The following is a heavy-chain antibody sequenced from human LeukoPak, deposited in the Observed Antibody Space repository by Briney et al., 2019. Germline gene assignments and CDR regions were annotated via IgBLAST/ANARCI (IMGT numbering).Heavy chain of an antibody. CDR2: INSDGSST. CDR3: ARGGGYSYGRVDY. Sequence: PGGSLRLSCAASGSTFSSYWMHWVRQAPGKGLVWVSRINSDGSSTSYADSVKGRFTISRDNAKNTLYLQMNSLRAEDTAVYYCARGGGYSYGRVDYWGQGTLVTVSS. CDR1: GSTFSSYW. J-gene: IGHJ4*02. D-gene: IGHD5-18*01. V-gene: IGHV3-74*01.